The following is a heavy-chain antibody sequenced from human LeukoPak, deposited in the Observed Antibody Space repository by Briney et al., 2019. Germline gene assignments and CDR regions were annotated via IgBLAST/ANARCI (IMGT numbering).Heavy chain of an antibody. D-gene: IGHD6-19*01. V-gene: IGHV3-30*02. CDR2: IWYDASNK. CDR3: AKDTTSSGWTNDY. Sequence: GGSLRLSCAASGISFRSYGMHWVRQAPGKGLEWVTFIWYDASNKYYADSVKGRFTISRDNSKNTLYLQMNSLRAEDTAVYYCAKDTTSSGWTNDYWGQGTLVTVSS. J-gene: IGHJ4*02. CDR1: GISFRSYG.